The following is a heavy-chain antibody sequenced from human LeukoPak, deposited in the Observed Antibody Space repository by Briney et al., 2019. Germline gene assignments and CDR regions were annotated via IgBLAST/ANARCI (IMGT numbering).Heavy chain of an antibody. V-gene: IGHV3-74*03. CDR1: GFTFSSFW. J-gene: IGHJ4*02. D-gene: IGHD3-9*01. CDR2: IYVDGRST. CDR3: VRDPYDILTGPYFDY. Sequence: GGSLRLSCAASGFTFSSFWMYWVRQAPGKGLVWVSRIYVDGRSTTYADSVKGRFTISRDNAKNTLYLQMNSLRAEDAAVYYCVRDPYDILTGPYFDYWGQGTLVTVSS.